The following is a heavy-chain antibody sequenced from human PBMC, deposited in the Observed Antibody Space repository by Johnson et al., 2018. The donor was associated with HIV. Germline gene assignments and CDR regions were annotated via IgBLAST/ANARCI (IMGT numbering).Heavy chain of an antibody. V-gene: IGHV3-66*04. Sequence: VQLVESGGGLVQPGGSLRLSCAASGFTFSNHYMDWVRQAPGKGLAWVSLIYSVGSTYYADSVKGRFTISRDNSKNTLYLQMNSLRAEDTAVYYYAKPSTESAFDIWGQGTMVTVSS. J-gene: IGHJ3*02. CDR1: GFTFSNHY. CDR3: AKPSTESAFDI. D-gene: IGHD1-1*01. CDR2: IYSVGST.